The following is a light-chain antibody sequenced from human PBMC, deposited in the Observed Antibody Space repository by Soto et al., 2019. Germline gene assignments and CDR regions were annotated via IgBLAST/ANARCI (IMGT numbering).Light chain of an antibody. CDR2: AAS. Sequence: AVQMTQSPSSLSASVGDRVTITCRASQGIRNDLGWYHQKPGKAPKLLIYAASSLQSGVPSRFSGSGSGTDFTLTISSLQPEDFATYYCLQDYIYPRTFGQGTKVEIK. CDR3: LQDYIYPRT. V-gene: IGKV1-6*01. CDR1: QGIRND. J-gene: IGKJ1*01.